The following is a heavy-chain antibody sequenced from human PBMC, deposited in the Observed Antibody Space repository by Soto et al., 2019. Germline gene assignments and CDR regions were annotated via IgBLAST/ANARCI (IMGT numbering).Heavy chain of an antibody. CDR2: IGTAGDT. CDR1: GFTFSSYD. J-gene: IGHJ2*01. CDR3: ARVFGGVSSHWYFDL. V-gene: IGHV3-13*01. Sequence: GGSLRLSCAASGFTFSSYDMHWVRQATGKGLEWVSAIGTAGDTYYPGSVKGRFTISRENAKNSLYLQMNSLRAEDTAVYYCARVFGGVSSHWYFDLWGRGTLVTVSS. D-gene: IGHD3-10*01.